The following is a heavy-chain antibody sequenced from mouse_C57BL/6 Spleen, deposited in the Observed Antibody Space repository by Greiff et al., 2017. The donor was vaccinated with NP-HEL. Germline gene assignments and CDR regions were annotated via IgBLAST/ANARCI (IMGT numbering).Heavy chain of an antibody. CDR3: ARNGPDAMDY. J-gene: IGHJ4*01. CDR2: IWRGGGT. V-gene: IGHV2-2*01. Sequence: QVQLKQSGPGLVQPSQSLSITCTVSGFSLTSYGVHWVRQSPGQGLEWLGVIWRGGGTAYNAAFISSLSISKDNSKSQVFFKMNRLQADDTAIYYCARNGPDAMDYWGQGTSVTVSA. CDR1: GFSLTSYG.